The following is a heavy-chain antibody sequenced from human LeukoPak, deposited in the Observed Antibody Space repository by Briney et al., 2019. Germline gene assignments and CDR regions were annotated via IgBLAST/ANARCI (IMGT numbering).Heavy chain of an antibody. CDR2: ISGSGSGT. CDR3: ANLRYFDWLQVLDY. J-gene: IGHJ4*02. CDR1: GFTFSSYG. V-gene: IGHV3-23*01. D-gene: IGHD3-9*01. Sequence: PGGSLRLSCAASGFTFSSYGMHWVRQAPGKGLQWVSAISGSGSGTYYADSVKGRFTISRDNSKKTLYLQMKSLRAEDTAVYYCANLRYFDWLQVLDYWGQGTLVTVSS.